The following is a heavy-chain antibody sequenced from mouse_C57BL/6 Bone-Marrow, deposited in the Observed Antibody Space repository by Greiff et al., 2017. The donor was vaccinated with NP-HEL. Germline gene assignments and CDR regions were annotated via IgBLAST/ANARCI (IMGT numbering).Heavy chain of an antibody. D-gene: IGHD2-3*01. Sequence: EVQLVESGGDLVKPGGSLKLSCAASGFTFSSYGMSWVRQTPDKRLEWVATISSGGSYPYYPDSVKGRFTISRDNAKNTLYLQMSSLKSEDTAMYYCARNDGNYVNYFDYWGQGTTLTVSS. J-gene: IGHJ2*01. CDR2: ISSGGSYP. V-gene: IGHV5-6*01. CDR1: GFTFSSYG. CDR3: ARNDGNYVNYFDY.